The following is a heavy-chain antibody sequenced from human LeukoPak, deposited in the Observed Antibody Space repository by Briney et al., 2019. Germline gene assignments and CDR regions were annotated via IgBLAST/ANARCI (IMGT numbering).Heavy chain of an antibody. Sequence: GGSLRLSCAASGFTFSIYTMNWVRQAPGKGLEWVSYISSSSSTIYYADSVKGRFTISRDNAKNSLYLKMNSLRAEDTDVYYCASGAYGDYYFDYWGQGPLVPVSS. CDR2: ISSSSSTI. CDR1: GFTFSIYT. J-gene: IGHJ4*02. V-gene: IGHV3-48*01. CDR3: ASGAYGDYYFDY. D-gene: IGHD4-17*01.